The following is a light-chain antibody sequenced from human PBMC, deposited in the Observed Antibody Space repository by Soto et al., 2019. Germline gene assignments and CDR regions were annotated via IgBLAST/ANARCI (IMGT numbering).Light chain of an antibody. Sequence: EIVLTQSPGTLSLSPGETATLSCRASQSLGGNYLAWYQQKVGRAPRVLIFDASRRATGIPDRFSGSGSGTDFTLSITRLEPEDFAVYYCQQYGNSPLTFGGGTKVDIK. J-gene: IGKJ4*01. CDR1: QSLGGNY. CDR3: QQYGNSPLT. CDR2: DAS. V-gene: IGKV3-20*01.